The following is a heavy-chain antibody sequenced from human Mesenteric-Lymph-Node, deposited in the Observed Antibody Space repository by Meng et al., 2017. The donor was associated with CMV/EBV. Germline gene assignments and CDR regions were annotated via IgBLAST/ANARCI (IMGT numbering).Heavy chain of an antibody. D-gene: IGHD3-3*01. J-gene: IGHJ6*02. V-gene: IGHV1-2*02. CDR3: ARGPSQGYDFWRGYADYQYYGMDV. CDR2: INPNTGGT. CDR1: GYTLTDYY. Sequence: ASVKVSCKASGYTLTDYYMHWVRQAPGQGLEWMGWINPNTGGTNYARDFQGRVTMTRDTSISTAYMELSSLRSDDTAVYYCARGPSQGYDFWRGYADYQYYGMDVWGQGTTVTVSS.